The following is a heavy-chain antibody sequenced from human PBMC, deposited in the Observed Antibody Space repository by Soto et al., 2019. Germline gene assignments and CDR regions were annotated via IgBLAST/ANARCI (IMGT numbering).Heavy chain of an antibody. Sequence: EVQLVESGGGLVKPGGSLRLSCAASGFTFSSYSMNWVRQAPGKGLEWVSSISSGSSYIYYADSVKGRFTISRDNAKNSLYLQMNSLGAEDTAVYYCARSSGGSEKLWNYYGMDVRGQGTTVAVSS. D-gene: IGHD2-21*01. CDR3: ARSSGGSEKLWNYYGMDV. CDR2: ISSGSSYI. V-gene: IGHV3-21*06. CDR1: GFTFSSYS. J-gene: IGHJ6*02.